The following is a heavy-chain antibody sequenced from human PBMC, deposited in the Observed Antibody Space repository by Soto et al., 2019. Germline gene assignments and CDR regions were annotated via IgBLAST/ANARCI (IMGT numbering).Heavy chain of an antibody. Sequence: GGSLRLSCAASGFTFSSYSMNWVRQAPGKGLEWVSYISSSSSTIYYADSVKGRFTISRDNAKNSLYLQMNSLRAEDTAVYYCARGSTRYGDYVPVPVDYWGQGTLVTVSS. J-gene: IGHJ4*02. CDR3: ARGSTRYGDYVPVPVDY. CDR2: ISSSSSTI. CDR1: GFTFSSYS. D-gene: IGHD4-17*01. V-gene: IGHV3-48*01.